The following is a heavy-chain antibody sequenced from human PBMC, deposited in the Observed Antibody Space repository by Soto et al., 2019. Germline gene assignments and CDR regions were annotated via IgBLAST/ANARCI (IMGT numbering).Heavy chain of an antibody. CDR1: GLFFRAYW. J-gene: IGHJ4*02. Sequence: EVQLVESGGGLVQPGGSLSLSGAPLGLFFRAYWRPWVRQVPGKGLEWVANINQDGREKCYMDSVKGRFTTSRDNAKNSLDLQMNSLRADDTAVYYCARDPWDYWGQGTLVTVSS. CDR3: ARDPWDY. CDR2: INQDGREK. V-gene: IGHV3-7*01.